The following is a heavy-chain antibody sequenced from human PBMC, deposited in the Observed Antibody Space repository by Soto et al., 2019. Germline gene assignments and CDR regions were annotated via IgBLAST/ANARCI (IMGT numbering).Heavy chain of an antibody. V-gene: IGHV3-73*01. CDR3: TRYAQTAIWRG. J-gene: IGHJ1*01. CDR2: IKNNANNYAT. CDR1: GFTFSGSS. Sequence: GGSLRLSCAASGFTFSGSSIHWVRQAPGKGLEWVGRIKNNANNYATAYAASVTGRFTLSRDDSKNTAYLQMDSLKTDDTALYHCTRYAQTAIWRGWGQ.